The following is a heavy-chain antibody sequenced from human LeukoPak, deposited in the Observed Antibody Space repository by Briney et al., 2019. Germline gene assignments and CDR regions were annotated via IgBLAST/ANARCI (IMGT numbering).Heavy chain of an antibody. V-gene: IGHV4-39*07. CDR2: MHYSGST. Sequence: SETLSLTCIVSGDSFSSSSSYWGWIRQSPETGLEWIGSMHYSGSTYYNPSLNSRVTISVDTSKNQFSLKLTSVTAADTAVYYCCGSGWFAGPFGYWGQGALVTVSS. J-gene: IGHJ4*02. CDR1: GDSFSSSSSY. CDR3: CGSGWFAGPFGY. D-gene: IGHD6-19*01.